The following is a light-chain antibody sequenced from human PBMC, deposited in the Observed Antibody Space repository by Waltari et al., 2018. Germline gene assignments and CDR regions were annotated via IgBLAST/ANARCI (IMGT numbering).Light chain of an antibody. V-gene: IGKV3-11*01. CDR2: DAS. CDR3: QQRSNWPPRYT. J-gene: IGKJ2*01. CDR1: QSASSSY. Sequence: DIVLTQSPATLSLSPGERATPPCRASQSASSSYFAWYQQKPGQAPRLLIYDASNRATGIPARFSGSGSGTDFTLTISSLEPEDFAVYYCQQRSNWPPRYTFGQGTKLEIK.